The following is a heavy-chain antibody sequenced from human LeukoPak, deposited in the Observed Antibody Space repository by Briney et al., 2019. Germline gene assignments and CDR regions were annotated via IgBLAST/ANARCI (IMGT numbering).Heavy chain of an antibody. Sequence: GGSLRLSCAASGFTFSSCWMSWVRQAPGKGLEWVASIKQDGSEKYYVDSVKGRFTISRDNSKNTLYLQMNSLRAEDTAVYYCARSGYSGYDYFNYFDYWGQGTLVTVSS. CDR3: ARSGYSGYDYFNYFDY. CDR1: GFTFSSCW. CDR2: IKQDGSEK. V-gene: IGHV3-7*01. D-gene: IGHD5-12*01. J-gene: IGHJ4*02.